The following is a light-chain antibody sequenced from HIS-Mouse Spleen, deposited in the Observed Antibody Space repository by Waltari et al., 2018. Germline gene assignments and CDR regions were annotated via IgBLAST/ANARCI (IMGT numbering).Light chain of an antibody. Sequence: SYELTQPPSVSVSPGQTARIHCSGDALPKTYAYWYQQKSGQAPVLFIYEDSKRPSGIPERFSGSSSGTMATLTISGAQVEDEADYYCYSTDSSGNHRVFGGGTKLTVL. CDR3: YSTDSSGNHRV. CDR2: EDS. J-gene: IGLJ2*01. CDR1: ALPKTY. V-gene: IGLV3-10*01.